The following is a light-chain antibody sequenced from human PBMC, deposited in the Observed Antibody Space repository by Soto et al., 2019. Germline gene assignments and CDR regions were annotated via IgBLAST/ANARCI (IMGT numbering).Light chain of an antibody. CDR3: QQHNNWPQWT. V-gene: IGKV3-15*01. Sequence: EIVMTQSPATLSVSPGERATLSCRASQSVSSNLAWYQQKPGQAPRLLIYGASTRATGIPARFSGSGSGTEFTLTISSLQSEDFAVYYCQQHNNWPQWTFGQGTKVEIK. CDR1: QSVSSN. J-gene: IGKJ1*01. CDR2: GAS.